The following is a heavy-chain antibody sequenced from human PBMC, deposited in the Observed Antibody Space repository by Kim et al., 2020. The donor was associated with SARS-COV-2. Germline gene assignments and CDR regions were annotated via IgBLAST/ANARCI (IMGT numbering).Heavy chain of an antibody. J-gene: IGHJ3*02. CDR3: ARDTAGSLDI. D-gene: IGHD2-8*02. Sequence: GTTNSAQKFQGRVTLTTDTSTTTAYMELRSLTSDDTAVYYCARDTAGSLDIWGQGTMVTVSS. V-gene: IGHV1-18*01. CDR2: GTT.